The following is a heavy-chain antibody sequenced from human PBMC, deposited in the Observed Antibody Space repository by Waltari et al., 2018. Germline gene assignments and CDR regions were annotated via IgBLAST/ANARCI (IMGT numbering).Heavy chain of an antibody. CDR2: IYYSGST. J-gene: IGHJ4*02. Sequence: QVQLQESGPGLVKPSETLSLTCTVSGGSISSHYWSWLRQPPGKGLEWIGYIYYSGSTNYNPSLKSRVTISVDTSKNQFSLKLSSVTAADTAVYYCARGNVAASDFGYWGQGTLVTVSS. V-gene: IGHV4-59*11. D-gene: IGHD2-21*01. CDR3: ARGNVAASDFGY. CDR1: GGSISSHY.